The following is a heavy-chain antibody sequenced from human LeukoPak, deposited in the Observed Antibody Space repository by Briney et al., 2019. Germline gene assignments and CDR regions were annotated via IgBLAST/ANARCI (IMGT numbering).Heavy chain of an antibody. D-gene: IGHD1-7*01. J-gene: IGHJ3*02. CDR1: GGSISGYY. Sequence: SETLSLTCSVSGGSISGYYWTWIRQPAGKGLEWIGRVYTSGSTHYNPSLETQLTMSVDTSKNQFSLKLSSVTAADTAVYYCARLITGTTTAFDIWGQGTMVTVSS. CDR3: ARLITGTTTAFDI. V-gene: IGHV4-4*07. CDR2: VYTSGST.